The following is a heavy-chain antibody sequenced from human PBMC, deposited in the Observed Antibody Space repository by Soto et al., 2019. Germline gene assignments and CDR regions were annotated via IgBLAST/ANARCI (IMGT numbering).Heavy chain of an antibody. J-gene: IGHJ4*02. Sequence: PGGSLRLSCAASGFTFSTNSMNWVRQAPGKGLEWISYINGGSSALFYADSVKGRFTISRDNVKNSLYLQMNSLTDDDTAVYYCARDLPGNYSIDYWGQGALVTVSS. CDR1: GFTFSTNS. V-gene: IGHV3-48*02. D-gene: IGHD1-26*01. CDR3: ARDLPGNYSIDY. CDR2: INGGSSAL.